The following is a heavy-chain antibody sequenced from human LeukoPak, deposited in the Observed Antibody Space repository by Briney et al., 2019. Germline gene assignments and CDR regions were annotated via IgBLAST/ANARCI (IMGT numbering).Heavy chain of an antibody. V-gene: IGHV1-8*01. CDR1: GYTFTSYD. Sequence: GASVKVSCKASGYTFTSYDINWVRQATGQGLEWMGWMNPNSGNTGYAQKFQGRVTMTRNTSISTAYMELSSLRSEDAAVYYCARAEEYMISHQDWGQGTMVTVSS. J-gene: IGHJ3*01. CDR2: MNPNSGNT. D-gene: IGHD2/OR15-2a*01. CDR3: ARAEEYMISHQD.